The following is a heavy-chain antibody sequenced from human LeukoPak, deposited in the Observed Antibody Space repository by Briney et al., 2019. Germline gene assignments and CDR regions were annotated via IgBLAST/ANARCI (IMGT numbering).Heavy chain of an antibody. CDR2: IYSGGST. V-gene: IGHV3-66*01. J-gene: IGHJ6*02. Sequence: AGGSLRLSCAASGFTVSSNYMSWVRQAPGKGLEWVSVIYSGGSTYYADSVKGRFTISRDNSKNTLYLQMNSLRAEDTAVYYCARDKYCSGGSCSYGMDVWGQGTTVTVSS. CDR1: GFTVSSNY. D-gene: IGHD2-15*01. CDR3: ARDKYCSGGSCSYGMDV.